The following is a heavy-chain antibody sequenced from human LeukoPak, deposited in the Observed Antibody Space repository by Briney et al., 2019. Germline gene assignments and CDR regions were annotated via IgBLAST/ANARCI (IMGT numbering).Heavy chain of an antibody. CDR2: INPNSGGT. CDR1: GYTFTGYY. J-gene: IGHJ5*02. CDR3: ARGWEYQLLLRGRGWFDP. V-gene: IGHV1-2*02. D-gene: IGHD2-2*01. Sequence: ASVKVSCKASGYTFTGYYMHWVRQAPGQGLERMGWINPNSGGTNYAQKFQGRVTMTRDTSISTAYMELSRLRSDDTAVYYCARGWEYQLLLRGRGWFDPWGQGTLVTVSS.